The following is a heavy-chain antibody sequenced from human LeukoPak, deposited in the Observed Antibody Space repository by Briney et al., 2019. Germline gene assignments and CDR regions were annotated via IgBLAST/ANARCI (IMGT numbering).Heavy chain of an antibody. CDR2: ISGSGGST. V-gene: IGHV3-23*01. CDR3: AKEPPHCWELLSEGYFDY. CDR1: GFTSSSYA. Sequence: GGSLRLSCAASGFTSSSYAMSWVRQAPGKGLEWVSAISGSGGSTYYADSVKGRFTISRDNSKNTLYLQMNSLRAEDTAVYYCAKEPPHCWELLSEGYFDYWGQGTLVTVSS. J-gene: IGHJ4*02. D-gene: IGHD1-26*01.